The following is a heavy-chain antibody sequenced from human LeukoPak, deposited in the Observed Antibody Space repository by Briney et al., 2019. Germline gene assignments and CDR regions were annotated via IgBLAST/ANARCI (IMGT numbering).Heavy chain of an antibody. Sequence: SVKVSCNASGGTFSSYAISWVRQAPGQGLEWMGGIIPIFGTANYAQKFQGRVTITTDESTSTAYMELSSLRSEDTAVYYCARDLGRVVRGISDYYYYMDVWGKGTTVTVSS. CDR2: IIPIFGTA. J-gene: IGHJ6*03. V-gene: IGHV1-69*05. CDR3: ARDLGRVVRGISDYYYYMDV. CDR1: GGTFSSYA. D-gene: IGHD3-10*01.